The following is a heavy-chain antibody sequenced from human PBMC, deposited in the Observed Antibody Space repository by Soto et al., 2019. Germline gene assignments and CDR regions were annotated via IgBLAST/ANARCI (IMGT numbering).Heavy chain of an antibody. J-gene: IGHJ2*01. CDR3: ARDVLLYFDWLPSHWYFDL. CDR2: ISAYNGNT. CDR1: GYTFTGSG. V-gene: IGHV1-18*04. D-gene: IGHD3-9*01. Sequence: QVQLVQSGAEVKKPGASVKVSCKASGYTFTGSGISWVRQAPGQGLEWMGWISAYNGNTHYAQKLQGRVTMTTDTATSTGYMELRSLRSDDTAVYYCARDVLLYFDWLPSHWYFDLWGRGTLVTVSS.